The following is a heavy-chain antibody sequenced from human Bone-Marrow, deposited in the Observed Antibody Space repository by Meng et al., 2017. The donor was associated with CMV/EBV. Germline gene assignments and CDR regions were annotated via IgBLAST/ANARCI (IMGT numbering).Heavy chain of an antibody. J-gene: IGHJ4*02. Sequence: GGSLRLSCAASGFTFDDYAMHWVRQAPGKGLEWVSGISWNSGSIGYADSVKGRFTISRDNAKNSLYLQMNSLRAEDTAVYYCARGVVVAAILGYWGQGTLVTVSS. CDR3: ARGVVVAAILGY. CDR2: ISWNSGSI. CDR1: GFTFDDYA. D-gene: IGHD2-15*01. V-gene: IGHV3-9*01.